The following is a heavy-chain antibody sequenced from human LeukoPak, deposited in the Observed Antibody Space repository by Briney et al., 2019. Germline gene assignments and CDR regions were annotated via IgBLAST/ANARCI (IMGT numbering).Heavy chain of an antibody. D-gene: IGHD2-21*01. CDR2: IKQDGSEK. J-gene: IGHJ3*02. V-gene: IGHV3-7*01. CDR3: AREFVVVIATDAFDI. Sequence: PGGSLRLSCAASGFTFSSYWMSWVRQAPGKGLEWVANIKQDGSEKYYVDSVKGRFTISRDNAKNSLYLQVNSLRAEDTAVYYCAREFVVVIATDAFDIWGQGTMVTVSS. CDR1: GFTFSSYW.